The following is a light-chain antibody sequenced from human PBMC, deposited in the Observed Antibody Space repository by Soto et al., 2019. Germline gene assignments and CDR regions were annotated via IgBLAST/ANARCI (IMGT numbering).Light chain of an antibody. CDR1: QSVSYN. Sequence: EIVMTQSPATLSVSPGERATLSCRASQSVSYNLAWYQQKPGQGPRLLIYGAFTRATGIPARFSGSGSGTEFTLTISSLQSEDVGVYYCQQYKNWPPLTFGGGTKVEIK. CDR2: GAF. CDR3: QQYKNWPPLT. V-gene: IGKV3-15*01. J-gene: IGKJ4*01.